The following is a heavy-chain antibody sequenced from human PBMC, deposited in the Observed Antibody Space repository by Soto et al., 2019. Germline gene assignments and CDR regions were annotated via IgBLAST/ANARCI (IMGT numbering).Heavy chain of an antibody. V-gene: IGHV3-23*01. CDR1: GFTFSSHV. Sequence: EVQLWESGGGLVQPGGSLRLSCAVSGFTFSSHVMSWVRQAPGKGLEWVSAISGTGGTYYADSVKGRFTISRDNSKNALSLQMNNLRDEDTAVYYCAEDRRGAYCSGGICYSPDYWGQGTLVIVSS. CDR2: ISGTGGT. CDR3: AEDRRGAYCSGGICYSPDY. D-gene: IGHD2-15*01. J-gene: IGHJ4*02.